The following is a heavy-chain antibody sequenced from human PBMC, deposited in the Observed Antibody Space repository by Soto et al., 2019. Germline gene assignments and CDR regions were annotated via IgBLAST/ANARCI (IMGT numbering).Heavy chain of an antibody. CDR1: GFTFSSYS. J-gene: IGHJ4*02. CDR3: ARDYYYDSGHPGYFDY. Sequence: GGSLRLSCAASGFTFSSYSMNWVRQAPGKGLEWVSSITSSNNYIYYADSVKGRFTISRDNAKNSLYLQMDSLRAEDTAVYYCARDYYYDSGHPGYFDYWGQGTLVTVSP. D-gene: IGHD3-10*01. V-gene: IGHV3-21*01. CDR2: ITSSNNYI.